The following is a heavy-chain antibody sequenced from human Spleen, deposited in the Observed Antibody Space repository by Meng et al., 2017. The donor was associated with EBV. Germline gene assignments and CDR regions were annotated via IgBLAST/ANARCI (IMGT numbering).Heavy chain of an antibody. J-gene: IGHJ4*02. D-gene: IGHD2-21*01. Sequence: EGRVVVPGVGLIQPGGSLRLSCAASGFPFSTYWMHWARPAPGKGLVWVSHIDGDGISTSYADSVRGRFTISRDNAKNTLYLQMNSLRVDDTAVYYCVSEPPRPYLGAYWGQGTLVTVSS. CDR1: GFPFSTYW. V-gene: IGHV3-74*01. CDR3: VSEPPRPYLGAY. CDR2: IDGDGIST.